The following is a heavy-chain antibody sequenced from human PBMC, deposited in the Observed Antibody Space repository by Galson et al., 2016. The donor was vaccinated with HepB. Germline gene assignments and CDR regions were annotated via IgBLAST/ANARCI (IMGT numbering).Heavy chain of an antibody. CDR3: VGFGDTALWEYYYDMDV. V-gene: IGHV5-51*01. J-gene: IGHJ6*03. D-gene: IGHD5-18*01. Sequence: QSGAEVKKPGESLKISCKGSGYSFASYWIGWVRQMPGKGLEWMGTIHPSDSDTRYSPSFQGQVTNSADKSISTAYLQWSSLKASDTAMYYCVGFGDTALWEYYYDMDVWGKGTTVTV. CDR2: IHPSDSDT. CDR1: GYSFASYW.